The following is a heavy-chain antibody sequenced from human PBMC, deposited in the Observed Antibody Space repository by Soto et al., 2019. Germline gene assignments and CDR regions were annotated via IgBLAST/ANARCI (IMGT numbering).Heavy chain of an antibody. Sequence: GGSLRLSCAASGFTFSTFSMNWVRQAPGRGLEWLSYIGGSGGSISYADSVKGRFTISRDNGKNTLYLQMSSLRDEDTAVYYCARDLAWAFDSWGQGALVTVSS. CDR1: GFTFSTFS. V-gene: IGHV3-48*02. J-gene: IGHJ4*02. CDR2: IGGSGGSI. D-gene: IGHD1-26*01. CDR3: ARDLAWAFDS.